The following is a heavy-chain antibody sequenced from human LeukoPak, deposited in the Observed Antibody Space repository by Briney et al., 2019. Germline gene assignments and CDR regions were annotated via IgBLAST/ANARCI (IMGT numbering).Heavy chain of an antibody. CDR3: ARLPGGRVRYFDY. CDR2: FNPADSDV. D-gene: IGHD3-16*01. V-gene: IGHV5-51*01. J-gene: IGHJ4*02. Sequence: GESLKISCKGSGDSSTTYWIAWVRQMPGKGLEWMGIFNPADSDVRYSPSFQGQVTISADKSITTAYLQWSSLKASDTAMYYRARLPGGRVRYFDYWGQGTLATVSS. CDR1: GDSSTTYW.